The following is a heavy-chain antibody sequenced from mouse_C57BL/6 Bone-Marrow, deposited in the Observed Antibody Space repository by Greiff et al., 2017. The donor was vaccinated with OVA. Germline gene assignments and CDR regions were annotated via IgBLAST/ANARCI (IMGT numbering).Heavy chain of an antibody. CDR3: ARQLLLRYKGYFDV. V-gene: IGHV5-17*01. D-gene: IGHD1-1*01. J-gene: IGHJ1*03. CDR2: ISSGRSTI. CDR1: GFTFSDYG. Sequence: EVQLVESGGGLVKPGGSLKLSCAASGFTFSDYGMHWVRQAPETGLEWVAYISSGRSTIYYADTVKGRFTISRDNAKNTLFLQMTSLRSEDTAMYYCARQLLLRYKGYFDVWGTGTTVTVSS.